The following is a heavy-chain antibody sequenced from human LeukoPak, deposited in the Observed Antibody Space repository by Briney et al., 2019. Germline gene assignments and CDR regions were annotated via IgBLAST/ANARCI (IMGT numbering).Heavy chain of an antibody. V-gene: IGHV4-30-2*01. CDR3: ARGEGYAFFDY. Sequence: SETLSLTCAVSGGSISSGGYSWSWIRNPPGKALEWIGYIYHSGSTYYNPSLKSRVTISVDRSKNQFSLKLSSVTAADTAVYYCARGEGYAFFDYWGQGTLVTVSS. J-gene: IGHJ4*02. CDR1: GGSISSGGYS. D-gene: IGHD2-2*01. CDR2: IYHSGST.